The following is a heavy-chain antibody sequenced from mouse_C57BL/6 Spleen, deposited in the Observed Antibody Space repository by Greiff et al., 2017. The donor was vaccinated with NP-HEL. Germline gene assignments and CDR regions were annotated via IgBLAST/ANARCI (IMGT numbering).Heavy chain of an antibody. CDR1: GYAFSSSW. CDR2: IHPGAGDT. J-gene: IGHJ3*01. D-gene: IGHD1-1*01. Sequence: QVQLQQSGPELVKPGASVKISCKASGYAFSSSWMNWVKQRPGKGLEWIGRIHPGAGDTNYNGKFKGKATLTAAKSSSTAYMQLSSLTSEDSAVYFCARSDYYVSSPCENWGQGTLVTVSA. CDR3: ARSDYYVSSPCEN. V-gene: IGHV1-82*01.